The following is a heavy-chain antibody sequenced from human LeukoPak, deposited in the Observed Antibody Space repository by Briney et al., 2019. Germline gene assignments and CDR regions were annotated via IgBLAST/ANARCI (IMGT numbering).Heavy chain of an antibody. J-gene: IGHJ4*02. D-gene: IGHD2-21*02. Sequence: GRSLRLSCAASGFTFRNHGMFWVRQAPGKGLEWVAVIWNDGSTTYYGDAVKGRFTISRDNSKDTLYLQMNSLRVEDTAVYYCARWGDGSKLDYWGQGTLVTVSS. V-gene: IGHV3-33*01. CDR2: IWNDGSTT. CDR1: GFTFRNHG. CDR3: ARWGDGSKLDY.